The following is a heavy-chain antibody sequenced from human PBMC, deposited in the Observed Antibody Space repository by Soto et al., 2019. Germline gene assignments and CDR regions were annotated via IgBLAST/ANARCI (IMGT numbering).Heavy chain of an antibody. Sequence: QVQLVESGGGVVQPGTSLRLACAASGFMFSSYGMFWVRQAPGKGLEWVAVVTYDGSNAFYGESVKGRFTISRDNSKNSLYLQMNSLRPEDTAVYSCGKGKGVTRSGVVYFDFWGLGTPLTVSS. CDR1: GFMFSSYG. J-gene: IGHJ4*02. CDR3: GKGKGVTRSGVVYFDF. D-gene: IGHD3-3*01. V-gene: IGHV3-30*18. CDR2: VTYDGSNA.